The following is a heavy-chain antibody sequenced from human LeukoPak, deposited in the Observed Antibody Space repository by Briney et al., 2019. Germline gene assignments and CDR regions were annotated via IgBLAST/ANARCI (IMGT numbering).Heavy chain of an antibody. CDR1: GFTFSSYA. D-gene: IGHD5-18*01. J-gene: IGHJ4*02. CDR2: ISYDGSNK. CDR3: ARDPRGYSYGKFDY. Sequence: PGGSLRLSCAASGFTFSSYAMHWVRQAPGKGLEWVAVISYDGSNKYYADSVKGRSTISRDNSKNTLYLQMNSLRAEDTAVYYCARDPRGYSYGKFDYWGQGTLVTVSS. V-gene: IGHV3-30-3*01.